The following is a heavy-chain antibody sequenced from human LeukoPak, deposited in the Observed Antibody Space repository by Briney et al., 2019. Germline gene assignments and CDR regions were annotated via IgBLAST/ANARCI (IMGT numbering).Heavy chain of an antibody. V-gene: IGHV1-2*02. D-gene: IGHD1/OR15-1a*01. J-gene: IGHJ3*01. CDR3: AREFRTTTWSFDAFDL. CDR1: GYTFSDYY. CDR2: INPNSGGT. Sequence: GASVKVSCKASGYTFSDYYMHWVRQAPGQGLEWMGWINPNSGGTNYAQKFQGRVTMTRDTSNNTSYMELSRLRSDDTAVYYCAREFRTTTWSFDAFDLWGQGTMVTVSS.